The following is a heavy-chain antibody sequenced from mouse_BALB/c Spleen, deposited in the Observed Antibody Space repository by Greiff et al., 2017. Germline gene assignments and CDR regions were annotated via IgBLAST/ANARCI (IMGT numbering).Heavy chain of an antibody. CDR3: ARQLGLQGWFAY. CDR1: GYSFTGYN. CDR2: IDPYYGGT. Sequence: MQLKESGPELEKPGASVKISCKASGYSFTGYNMNWVKQSNGKSLEWIGNIDPYYGGTSYNQKFKGKATLTVDKSSSTAYMQLKSLTSEDSAVYYCARQLGLQGWFAYWGQGTLVTVSA. V-gene: IGHV1S135*01. D-gene: IGHD3-1*01. J-gene: IGHJ3*01.